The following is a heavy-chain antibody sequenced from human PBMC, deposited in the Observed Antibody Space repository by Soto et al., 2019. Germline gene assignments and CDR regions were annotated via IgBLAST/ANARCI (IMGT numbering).Heavy chain of an antibody. Sequence: GALRLSCAASGFTFSSYGMHWVRQAPGKGLEWVAVIWYDGSNKYYADSVKGRFTISRDNSKNTLYLQMNSLRAEDTAVYYCARDYLVAHNRVMEYWGQGTLVIVAS. V-gene: IGHV3-33*01. D-gene: IGHD2-15*01. J-gene: IGHJ4*02. CDR3: ARDYLVAHNRVMEY. CDR1: GFTFSSYG. CDR2: IWYDGSNK.